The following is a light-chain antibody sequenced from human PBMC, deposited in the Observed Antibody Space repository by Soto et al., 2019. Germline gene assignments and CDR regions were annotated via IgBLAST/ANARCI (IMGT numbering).Light chain of an antibody. Sequence: QSLLTPPRTVFGAPGQSVTISSPGTSIDVGGYNYVSWYLQHPGKAPKVMIYDVSKRPSGVPDRFSGSKSGNTASLTISGLQSEDEADYYCCSFAGNYIYVFGTGTKVTVL. V-gene: IGLV2-11*01. CDR3: CSFAGNYIYV. CDR2: DVS. J-gene: IGLJ1*01. CDR1: SIDVGGYNY.